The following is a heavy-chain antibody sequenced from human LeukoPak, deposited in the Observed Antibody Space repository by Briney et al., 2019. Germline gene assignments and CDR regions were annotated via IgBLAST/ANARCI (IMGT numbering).Heavy chain of an antibody. CDR1: GYTFTGYS. Sequence: GASVKVSCKASGYTFTGYSVHWVRQAPGLGLEWVGWINPKSGGTNYAQKFQGRVTMTRDTSISTAYMELSRLRSDDTAVYYCARDGGRAVACRFYYWGQGTLVTVSS. J-gene: IGHJ4*02. CDR3: ARDGGRAVACRFYY. D-gene: IGHD6-13*01. CDR2: INPKSGGT. V-gene: IGHV1-2*02.